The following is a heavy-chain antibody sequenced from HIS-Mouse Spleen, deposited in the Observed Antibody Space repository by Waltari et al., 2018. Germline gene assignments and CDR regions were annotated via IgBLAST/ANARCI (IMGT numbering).Heavy chain of an antibody. CDR2: IYYSGST. CDR1: GGSISSSSYY. Sequence: QLQLQESGPGLVKPSETLSLTCTVSGGSISSSSYYWGWIRQPPGKGLEGIWSIYYSGSTYYNPSRKSRVTISVDTSKNQFSLKLSSVTAADTAVYYCAREIPYSSSWYDWYFDLWGRGTLVTVSS. CDR3: AREIPYSSSWYDWYFDL. V-gene: IGHV4-39*07. J-gene: IGHJ2*01. D-gene: IGHD6-13*01.